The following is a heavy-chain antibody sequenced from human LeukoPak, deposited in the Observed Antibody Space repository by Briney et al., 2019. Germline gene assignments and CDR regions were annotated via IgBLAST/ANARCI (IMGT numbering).Heavy chain of an antibody. Sequence: GGSLRPSCTASKFTFSHYGMQWVRQAPGKGLEWVAVISSDGSIKVYADSVKGRFTLSRDNSINTVDLQMNSLRAEDTAVYYCVKEYHSRGFGAYFDYWGQGTLVTVSS. J-gene: IGHJ4*02. CDR1: KFTFSHYG. V-gene: IGHV3-30*18. CDR3: VKEYHSRGFGAYFDY. CDR2: ISSDGSIK. D-gene: IGHD3-3*01.